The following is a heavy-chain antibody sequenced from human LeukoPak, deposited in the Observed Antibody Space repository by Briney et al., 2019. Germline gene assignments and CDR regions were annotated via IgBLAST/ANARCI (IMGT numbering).Heavy chain of an antibody. CDR2: INHSGST. J-gene: IGHJ4*02. Sequence: SETLSLTCAVYGGSFSGYYWSWIRQPPGKGLEWIGEINHSGSTNYNPSLKSRVTISVDTSKNQFSLKLSSVTAADTAVYYCARLPAAWGATIDYWGQGTLVTVSS. V-gene: IGHV4-34*01. CDR3: ARLPAAWGATIDY. CDR1: GGSFSGYY. D-gene: IGHD1-26*01.